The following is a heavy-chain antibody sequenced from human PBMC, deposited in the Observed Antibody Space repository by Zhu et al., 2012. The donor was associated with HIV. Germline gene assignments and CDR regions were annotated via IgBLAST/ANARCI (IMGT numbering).Heavy chain of an antibody. CDR1: GYSISSGYY. D-gene: IGHD3-3*01. CDR2: IYHSGST. J-gene: IGHJ4*02. V-gene: IGHV4-38-2*01. Sequence: QVQLQESGPGLVKPSETLSLTCAVSGYSISSGYYWGWIRQPPGKGLEWIGSIYHSGSTYYNPSLKSRVTISVDTSKNQFSLKLSSVTAADTAVYYCARGEWLRPDYWGQGTLVTASS. CDR3: ARGEWLRPDY.